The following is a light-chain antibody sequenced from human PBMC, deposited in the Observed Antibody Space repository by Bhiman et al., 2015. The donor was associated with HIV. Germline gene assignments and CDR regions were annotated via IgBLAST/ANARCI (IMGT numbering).Light chain of an antibody. CDR3: GTWDSSLSAVV. J-gene: IGLJ2*01. CDR2: EVI. Sequence: QSALTQPPSVSGSPGQSITISCTGTSSDIGSYDRVSWYQQAPGTAPKLLIYEVINRPSGVPDRFFASKSGNTASLTISGLQAEDEADYYCGTWDSSLSAVVFGGGTKLTVL. CDR1: SSDIGSYDR. V-gene: IGLV2-18*02.